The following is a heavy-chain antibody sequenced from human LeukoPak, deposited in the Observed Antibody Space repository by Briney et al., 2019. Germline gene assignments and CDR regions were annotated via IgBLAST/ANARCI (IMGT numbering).Heavy chain of an antibody. V-gene: IGHV4-39*01. J-gene: IGHJ4*02. D-gene: IGHD6-13*01. CDR1: GVSISSSSYY. CDR2: IYYSGST. Sequence: WETLSLTCTVSGVSISSSSYYWGRIGQPPGKGLEWFGSIYYSGSTYYHPSLKGRVTISVDTSKNQFSLKPSSVTAADTAVYYCARLVRQQLVRGTLDYWGGGSLASDSS. CDR3: ARLVRQQLVRGTLDY.